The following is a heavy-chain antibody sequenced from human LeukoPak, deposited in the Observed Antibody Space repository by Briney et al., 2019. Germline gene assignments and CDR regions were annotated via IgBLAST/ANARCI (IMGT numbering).Heavy chain of an antibody. CDR3: ARGKAVAENSFDI. Sequence: KPSETLSLTCTVSGDSISFYYWSWIRQSPGKGLEWIGYIYYSGSTNYNPSLKSRVTISVDTSENQFSLKLSSVTAADTAVYYCARGKAVAENSFDIWGRGTLVTVSS. CDR1: GDSISFYY. J-gene: IGHJ2*01. V-gene: IGHV4-59*01. D-gene: IGHD6-19*01. CDR2: IYYSGST.